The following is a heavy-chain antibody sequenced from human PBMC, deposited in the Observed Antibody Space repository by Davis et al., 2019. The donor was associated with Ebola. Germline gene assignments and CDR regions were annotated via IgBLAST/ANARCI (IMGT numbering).Heavy chain of an antibody. J-gene: IGHJ3*02. D-gene: IGHD3-10*01. V-gene: IGHV3-30*02. CDR3: ARDFTMVRGVTGALDI. Sequence: PGGSLRLSCAASGFTFSSYGMHWVRQAPGKGLEWVAFIRYDGSNKYYADSVKGRFTISRDNSKNTLYLQMNSLRAEDTAVYYCARDFTMVRGVTGALDIWGQGTMVTVSS. CDR1: GFTFSSYG. CDR2: IRYDGSNK.